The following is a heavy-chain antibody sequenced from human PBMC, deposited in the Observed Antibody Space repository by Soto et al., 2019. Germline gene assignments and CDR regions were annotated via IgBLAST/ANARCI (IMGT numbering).Heavy chain of an antibody. J-gene: IGHJ5*02. D-gene: IGHD3-9*01. V-gene: IGHV1-18*04. CDR3: ARVLSRRLFDP. CDR1: GYTFTSYG. Sequence: QVQLVQSGAEVKKPGASVKVSCKASGYTFTSYGISWVRQAPGQGLEWMGWISAYNGNTNYAQKLQGRVTMTTGTTTGTAYMGLRSLVFDGTAVDFRARVLSRRLFDPWGQGTLVTVSS. CDR2: ISAYNGNT.